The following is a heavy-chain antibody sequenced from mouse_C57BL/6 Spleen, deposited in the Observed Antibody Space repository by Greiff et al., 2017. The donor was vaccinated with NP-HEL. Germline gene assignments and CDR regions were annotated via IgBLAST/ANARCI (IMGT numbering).Heavy chain of an antibody. Sequence: EVQLQQSGPSLVKPSQSLSLTCSVTGYSITSGYYWNWIRQFPGNKLEWMGYISYDGSNNYNPSLKNRISITRDTSKNQIFLKLNSVTTEDTATYYCARDYDYDDYFDYWGQGTTLTVSS. D-gene: IGHD2-4*01. CDR3: ARDYDYDDYFDY. V-gene: IGHV3-6*01. J-gene: IGHJ2*01. CDR2: ISYDGSN. CDR1: GYSITSGYY.